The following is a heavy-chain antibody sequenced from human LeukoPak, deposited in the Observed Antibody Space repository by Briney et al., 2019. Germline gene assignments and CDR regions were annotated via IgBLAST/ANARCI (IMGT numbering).Heavy chain of an antibody. CDR1: GYTLTELS. D-gene: IGHD3-22*01. Sequence: ASVKVSCKVSGYTLTELSMHWVRQAPGKGLEWMGGFDPEDGETIYAQKFQGRVTMTEDTSTDTAYMELSSLRSEDTAVYYCATAPNTYDSSGYFFDYWGQGTLVTVSS. CDR2: FDPEDGET. CDR3: ATAPNTYDSSGYFFDY. J-gene: IGHJ4*02. V-gene: IGHV1-24*01.